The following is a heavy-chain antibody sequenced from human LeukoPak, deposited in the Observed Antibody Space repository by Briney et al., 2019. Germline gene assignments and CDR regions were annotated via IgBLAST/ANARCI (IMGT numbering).Heavy chain of an antibody. Sequence: PGGSLRLSCAASGFTFSSYSMNWVRQAPGKGLEWVSAISGSGGSTYYADSVKGRFTISRDNSKNTLYLQMNSLRAEDTAVYYCARLRGSSWYDPWIYFDYWGQGTLVTVSS. V-gene: IGHV3-23*01. D-gene: IGHD6-13*01. CDR2: ISGSGGST. CDR3: ARLRGSSWYDPWIYFDY. J-gene: IGHJ4*02. CDR1: GFTFSSYS.